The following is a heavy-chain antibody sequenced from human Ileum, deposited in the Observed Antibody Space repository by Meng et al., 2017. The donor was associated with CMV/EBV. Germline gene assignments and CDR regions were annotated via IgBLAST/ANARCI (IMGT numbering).Heavy chain of an antibody. J-gene: IGHJ5*01. CDR1: GYTFTGYH. CDR3: ARVGPYSSGWYDF. CDR2: INPDSGGT. V-gene: IGHV1-2*02. D-gene: IGHD6-19*01. Sequence: KASGYTFTGYHIYWVRQAPGQGLEWMGWINPDSGGTNYAQKFQGRVTMTRDTSISTAYMELSRLRSGDTAVYYCARVGPYSSGWYDFWGQGTLVTVSS.